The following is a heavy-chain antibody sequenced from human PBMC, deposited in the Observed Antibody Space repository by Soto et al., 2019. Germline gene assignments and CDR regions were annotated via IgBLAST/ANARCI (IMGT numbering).Heavy chain of an antibody. J-gene: IGHJ5*02. CDR1: GYTFTGYY. Sequence: QVQLVQSGAEVKKPGASVKVSCKASGYTFTGYYMHWVRQAPGQGLEWMGWINPNSGGTNYAQKFQGRVTMTRNTSISTAYMELSRLRSDDTAVYYCASLLPRIAARPKEMETSAWGQGTLVTVSS. CDR2: INPNSGGT. D-gene: IGHD6-6*01. V-gene: IGHV1-2*02. CDR3: ASLLPRIAARPKEMETSA.